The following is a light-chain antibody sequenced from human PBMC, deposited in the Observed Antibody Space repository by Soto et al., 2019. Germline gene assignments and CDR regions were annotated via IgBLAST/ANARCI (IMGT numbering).Light chain of an antibody. Sequence: EIVLTQSPGTLSLSPGERATLSCRASQSVGNNYLAWYQQKPGQAPGLLIYGASNRATGIPDRFSGSGSGTDFTLTISRLEPEDFAVYYCQKYGSSGTFGQGTKVDIK. V-gene: IGKV3-20*01. CDR2: GAS. CDR3: QKYGSSGT. CDR1: QSVGNNY. J-gene: IGKJ1*01.